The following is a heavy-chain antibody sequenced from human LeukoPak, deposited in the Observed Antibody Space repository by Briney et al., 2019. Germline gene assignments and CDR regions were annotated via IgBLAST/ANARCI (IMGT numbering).Heavy chain of an antibody. Sequence: GASVKVSCKASGGTFSSYAISWVRQAPGQGLEWMGGIIPIFGTANYAQKFQGRVTITTDESTSTAHMELSSLRSEDTAVYYCAREVRVAARQSSYYYYYYMDVWGKGTTVTVSS. CDR1: GGTFSSYA. D-gene: IGHD6-6*01. V-gene: IGHV1-69*05. CDR2: IIPIFGTA. CDR3: AREVRVAARQSSYYYYYYMDV. J-gene: IGHJ6*03.